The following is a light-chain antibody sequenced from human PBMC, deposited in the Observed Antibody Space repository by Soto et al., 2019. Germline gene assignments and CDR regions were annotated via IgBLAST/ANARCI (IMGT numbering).Light chain of an antibody. CDR3: QQYCSSPET. CDR1: ERVDSSY. CDR2: GVS. J-gene: IGKJ2*01. Sequence: EIVLTQSPGTLSMSPGERATVSCRASERVDSSYLAWYQQKPGQAPRLVIYGVSNRATGVPDRFSGSGSGTGFSLTIRRLEPEDFSVYYWQQYCSSPETFGQGTKLEI. V-gene: IGKV3-20*01.